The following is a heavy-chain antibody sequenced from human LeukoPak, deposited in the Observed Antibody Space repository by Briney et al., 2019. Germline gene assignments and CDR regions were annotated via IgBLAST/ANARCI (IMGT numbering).Heavy chain of an antibody. CDR2: ISGSGDNT. CDR1: GFTFSSYA. Sequence: GGSLRLSCAASGFTFSSYAMSWVRQAPGKGLEWVSGISGSGDNTYYADSVKGRFTISRDNSKNTLYVQMNSLRAEDTAVYYCAKDAAYYGSGSYYHYWGQGTLVTVSS. D-gene: IGHD3-10*01. CDR3: AKDAAYYGSGSYYHY. J-gene: IGHJ4*02. V-gene: IGHV3-23*01.